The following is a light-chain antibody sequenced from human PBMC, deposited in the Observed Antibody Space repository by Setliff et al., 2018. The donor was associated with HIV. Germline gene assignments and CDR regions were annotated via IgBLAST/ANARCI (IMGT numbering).Light chain of an antibody. Sequence: QSVLTQPASVSGSPGQSITISCTGTTSDVGAYNYVSWYQQHPGKATKLLIYDVTNRPSGVSNRFSGSKSANTASLTISGLQAEDEADYYCSSYTSSTSRVFGSGTKVTVL. V-gene: IGLV2-14*03. J-gene: IGLJ1*01. CDR1: TSDVGAYNY. CDR3: SSYTSSTSRV. CDR2: DVT.